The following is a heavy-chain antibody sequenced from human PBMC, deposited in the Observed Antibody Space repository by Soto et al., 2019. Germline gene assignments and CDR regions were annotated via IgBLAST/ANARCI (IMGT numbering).Heavy chain of an antibody. V-gene: IGHV3-23*01. J-gene: IGHJ3*02. Sequence: PGGSLRLSCAASGFTFSSYAMSWVRQAPGKGLEWVSAISGSGGSTYYADSVKGRFTISRDNSKNTLYLQMNSLRAEDTAVYYCAKPDVLRFLEWSRRTPDAFDIWGQGTMVTVSS. CDR2: ISGSGGST. CDR3: AKPDVLRFLEWSRRTPDAFDI. D-gene: IGHD3-3*01. CDR1: GFTFSSYA.